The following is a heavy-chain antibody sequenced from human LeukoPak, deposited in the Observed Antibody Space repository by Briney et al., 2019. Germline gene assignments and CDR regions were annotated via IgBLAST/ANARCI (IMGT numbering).Heavy chain of an antibody. D-gene: IGHD2-2*01. J-gene: IGHJ6*02. V-gene: IGHV4-34*01. CDR3: ARTVRPDIVVVPAAKHYHCYGMDV. CDR2: INHSGST. Sequence: SETLSLTCAGYGGSFSGYYWSWIRQPPGKGLEWIGEINHSGSTNYNPPLKSRVTISVDTSKNQFSLKLSSVTVSDTAVYYCARTVRPDIVVVPAAKHYHCYGMDVWGQGTTVTVSS. CDR1: GGSFSGYY.